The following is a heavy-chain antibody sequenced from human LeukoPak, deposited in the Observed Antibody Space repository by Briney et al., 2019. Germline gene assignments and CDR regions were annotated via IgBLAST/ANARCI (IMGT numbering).Heavy chain of an antibody. D-gene: IGHD3-10*01. CDR3: ARDPSMVRGENTPYFDY. CDR1: GYTFTNYG. CDR2: ISGYNGNT. Sequence: ASVKVSCKASGYTFTNYGISWVRQAPGQGLEWMGWISGYNGNTNYAQKFQGRVTITADESTSTAYMELSSLRSEDTAVYYCARDPSMVRGENTPYFDYWGQGTLVTVSS. J-gene: IGHJ4*02. V-gene: IGHV1-18*01.